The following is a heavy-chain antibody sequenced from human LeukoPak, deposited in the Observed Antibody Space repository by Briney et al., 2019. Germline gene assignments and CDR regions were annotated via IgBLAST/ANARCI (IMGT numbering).Heavy chain of an antibody. CDR1: GGTFSSYA. J-gene: IGHJ4*02. Sequence: SVKVSCKASGGTFSSYAISWVQQAPGQGLEWMGRIIPIFGTANYAQKFQGRVTITTDESTGTAYMELSSLRSEDTAVYYCAVWYYGSGSYYTPPDYWGQGTLVTVSS. V-gene: IGHV1-69*05. CDR3: AVWYYGSGSYYTPPDY. D-gene: IGHD3-10*01. CDR2: IIPIFGTA.